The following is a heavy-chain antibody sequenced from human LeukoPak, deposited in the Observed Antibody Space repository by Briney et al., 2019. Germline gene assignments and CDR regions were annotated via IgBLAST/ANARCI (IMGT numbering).Heavy chain of an antibody. CDR1: GFTFSSYG. Sequence: GRSLRLSCAASGFTFSSYGMHWVRQAPGKGLEWVAVISYDGSNKYYADSVKGRFTISRDNSKNTLYLQMNSLRAEDTAVYYCARAAAAGTGDYWGQETLVTVSS. CDR2: ISYDGSNK. CDR3: ARAAAAGTGDY. V-gene: IGHV3-30*03. D-gene: IGHD6-13*01. J-gene: IGHJ4*02.